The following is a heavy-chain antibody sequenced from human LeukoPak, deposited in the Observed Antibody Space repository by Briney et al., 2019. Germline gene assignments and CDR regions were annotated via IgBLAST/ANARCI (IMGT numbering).Heavy chain of an antibody. CDR3: AGTISSSWYSQGVC. CDR1: GYTFTGYY. J-gene: IGHJ3*01. V-gene: IGHV1-2*02. CDR2: INPNSGGT. D-gene: IGHD6-13*01. Sequence: GASVKVSCKASGYTFTGYYMHWVRQAPGQGLEWMGWINPNSGGTNYAQKFQGRVTMTRDTSISTAYMELSRLRSDDTAVYYCAGTISSSWYSQGVCWGQGTMVTVSS.